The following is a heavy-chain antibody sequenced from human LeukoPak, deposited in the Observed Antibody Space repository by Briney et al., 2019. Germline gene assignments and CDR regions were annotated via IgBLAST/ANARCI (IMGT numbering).Heavy chain of an antibody. V-gene: IGHV1-2*06. CDR3: ARDLRKGGTGDLDS. Sequence: CKPYICTCHAGLVYRLRQSPEQGLKRMGRISPNSDDTSYAEQFQGRVTMTRDTSDTTVYMEVTRLRSDDTAVYYCARDLRKGGTGDLDSWGPGTLVTVSS. CDR2: ISPNSDDT. D-gene: IGHD2-21*01. J-gene: IGHJ4*02. CDR1: ICTCHAGL.